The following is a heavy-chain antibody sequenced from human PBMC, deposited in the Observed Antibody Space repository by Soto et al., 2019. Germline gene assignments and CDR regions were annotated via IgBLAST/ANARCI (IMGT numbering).Heavy chain of an antibody. CDR1: GGSISSGHYY. D-gene: IGHD5-18*01. Sequence: SETLSLTCTVSGGSISSGHYYWSSIRQSPGKGLEWIGYISYSGSTYYNPSLRSRVTISVDTSKNQFSLKLSSVTAADTAVYYCAREGRIQLWYYFDYWGQGTLVTVSS. V-gene: IGHV4-30-4*01. CDR3: AREGRIQLWYYFDY. CDR2: ISYSGST. J-gene: IGHJ4*02.